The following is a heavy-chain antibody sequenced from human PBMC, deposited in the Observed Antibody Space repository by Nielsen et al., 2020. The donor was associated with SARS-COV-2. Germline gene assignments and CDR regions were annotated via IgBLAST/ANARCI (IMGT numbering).Heavy chain of an antibody. CDR3: ARAEGDYDYGDYSDI. D-gene: IGHD4-17*01. V-gene: IGHV3-30-3*01. J-gene: IGHJ3*02. CDR2: ISYDGSNK. Sequence: GESLKISCAASGFTFSSYAMHWVRQAPGKGLEWVAVISYDGSNKYYADSVKGRFTISRDNSKDTLYLQMNSLRAEDTAVYYCARAEGDYDYGDYSDIWGQGTMVTVSS. CDR1: GFTFSSYA.